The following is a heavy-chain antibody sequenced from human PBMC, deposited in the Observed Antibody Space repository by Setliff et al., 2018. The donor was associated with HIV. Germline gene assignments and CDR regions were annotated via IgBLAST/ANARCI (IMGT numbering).Heavy chain of an antibody. CDR2: IYTSGRT. D-gene: IGHD3-22*01. V-gene: IGHV4-61*09. CDR3: ARDGFYYDTSGYPGTRWFDP. Sequence: SETLSLTCTVSGGSISSGGYFWSWIRQPAGKGLEWIGHIYTSGRTNYNPSLKSRVTISVDASKNQFSLKLTSVTAADTAVYYCARDGFYYDTSGYPGTRWFDPWGQGTLVTVSS. CDR1: GGSISSGGYF. J-gene: IGHJ5*02.